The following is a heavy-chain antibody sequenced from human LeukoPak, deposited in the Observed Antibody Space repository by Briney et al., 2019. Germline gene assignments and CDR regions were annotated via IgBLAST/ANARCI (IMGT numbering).Heavy chain of an antibody. D-gene: IGHD6-25*01. V-gene: IGHV3-30*02. Sequence: GGSLRLSCAASGFTFSSYGMHWVRQAPGKGLEWVAYIQYDGSNEQYADSVKGRFTISRDSSKNTLYLQMNSLRPEDTAVYYCARGPSGYHNTGGQGTLVTVSS. CDR3: ARGPSGYHNT. CDR1: GFTFSSYG. J-gene: IGHJ4*02. CDR2: IQYDGSNE.